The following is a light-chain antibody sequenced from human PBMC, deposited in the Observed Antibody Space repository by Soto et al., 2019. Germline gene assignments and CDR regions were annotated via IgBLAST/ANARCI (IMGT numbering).Light chain of an antibody. CDR2: STS. Sequence: EIVLTQSPGTLSLSPGERGTLSCRASQRFGSSNLAWYQQKPGQAPRLLIYSTSSRATGIPDRFSGSGSGTDFTLTISRLEPQDFAVYYCQQYGNSPWTFGQGTKVEIK. CDR3: QQYGNSPWT. V-gene: IGKV3-20*01. CDR1: QRFGSSN. J-gene: IGKJ1*01.